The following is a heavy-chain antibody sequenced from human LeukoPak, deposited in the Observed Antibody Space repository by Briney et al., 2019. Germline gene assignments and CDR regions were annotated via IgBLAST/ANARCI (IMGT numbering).Heavy chain of an antibody. J-gene: IGHJ3*02. CDR2: ISYDGSNK. Sequence: GRSLRLSCAASGFTFSSYAMHWVRQAPGKGLEWVAVISYDGSNKYYADSVKGRFTISRDNSKNTLYLQMNSLRAEDTAVYYCAKINSSGWYGFPAFDIWGQGTMVTVSS. D-gene: IGHD6-19*01. CDR3: AKINSSGWYGFPAFDI. V-gene: IGHV3-30-3*02. CDR1: GFTFSSYA.